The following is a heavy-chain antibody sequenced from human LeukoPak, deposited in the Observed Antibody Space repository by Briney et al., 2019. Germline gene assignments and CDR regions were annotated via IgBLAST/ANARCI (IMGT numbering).Heavy chain of an antibody. V-gene: IGHV3-48*03. J-gene: IGHJ4*02. CDR2: ISDSGTTK. Sequence: GGSLRLSCAASGFTFSSYEMNWVRQAPGKGLEWVSYISDSGTTKSYADSVKGRFTISRDNAKNSMYLQMNSLRADDTAVYYCARVGYSSAWRAPDFDYWGQGTLVTVSS. CDR1: GFTFSSYE. D-gene: IGHD6-19*01. CDR3: ARVGYSSAWRAPDFDY.